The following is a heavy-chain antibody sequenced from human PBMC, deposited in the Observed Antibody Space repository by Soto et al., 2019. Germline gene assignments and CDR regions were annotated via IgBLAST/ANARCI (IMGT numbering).Heavy chain of an antibody. CDR3: ARDHYDSSGYYYGAAFDI. J-gene: IGHJ3*02. V-gene: IGHV3-33*01. CDR2: IWYDGSNK. CDR1: GFTFSSYG. D-gene: IGHD3-22*01. Sequence: GGSLRLSCASSGFTFSSYGMHLVRQAPGKGLEWVAVIWYDGSNKYYADSVKGRFTISRDNSKNTLYLQMNSLRAEDTAVYYCARDHYDSSGYYYGAAFDIWGQGTMVTVSS.